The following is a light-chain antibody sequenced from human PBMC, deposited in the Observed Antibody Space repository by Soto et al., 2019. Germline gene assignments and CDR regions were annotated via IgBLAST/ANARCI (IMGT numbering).Light chain of an antibody. CDR1: QDISNH. CDR3: QQYYAYPLT. V-gene: IGKV1-16*01. J-gene: IGKJ4*01. Sequence: DIQVTQSPSSLSASVGDTVTITCRASQDISNHLAWFQQKPGKAPKSLISAASSLQSGVPSTFSGSGSGTHFTLTISSLQPEDFATYYCQQYYAYPLTFAGGTEVEIK. CDR2: AAS.